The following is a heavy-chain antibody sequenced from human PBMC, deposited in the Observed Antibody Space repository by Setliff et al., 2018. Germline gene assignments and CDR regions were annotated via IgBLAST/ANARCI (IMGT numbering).Heavy chain of an antibody. Sequence: PSETLSLTCAASGGTFSYYYWTWIRQPPGKGLEWIGEINHSGSTSYNPSLESRVTISIDTSRDQFSLKLISMIAADTAVYYCARGRNIAARLLDSWGQGTLVTVSS. CDR2: INHSGST. J-gene: IGHJ4*02. CDR1: GGTFSYYY. CDR3: ARGRNIAARLLDS. V-gene: IGHV4-34*01. D-gene: IGHD6-6*01.